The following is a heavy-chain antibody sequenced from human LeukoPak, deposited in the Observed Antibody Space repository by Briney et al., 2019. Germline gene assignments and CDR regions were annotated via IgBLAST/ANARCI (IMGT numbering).Heavy chain of an antibody. V-gene: IGHV4-39*01. CDR3: ARWVPPNIAAAESFDY. Sequence: PSETLSLTCTVSGGSISSSSYYWGWIRQPPGKGLEWIGSIYYSGSTYYNPSLKSRVTISVDTSKNQFSLKLSSVTAADTAVYYCARWVPPNIAAAESFDYWGQGTLVTVSS. CDR1: GGSISSSSYY. CDR2: IYYSGST. D-gene: IGHD6-13*01. J-gene: IGHJ4*02.